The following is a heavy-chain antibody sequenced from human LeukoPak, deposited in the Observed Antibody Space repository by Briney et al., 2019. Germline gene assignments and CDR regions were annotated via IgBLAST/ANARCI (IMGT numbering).Heavy chain of an antibody. CDR3: AKEGAYPIITYDS. CDR2: IKRDGNEK. V-gene: IGHV3-7*01. J-gene: IGHJ5*01. Sequence: GGPLRLSCAASGFTFSSYWMSWVRQAPGKGLEWVANIKRDGNEKNYVDSVKGRFSISRDNAKNSLYLQMDSLRAGDTAVYYCAKEGAYPIITYDSWGQGALVTVSS. CDR1: GFTFSSYW. D-gene: IGHD3-10*01.